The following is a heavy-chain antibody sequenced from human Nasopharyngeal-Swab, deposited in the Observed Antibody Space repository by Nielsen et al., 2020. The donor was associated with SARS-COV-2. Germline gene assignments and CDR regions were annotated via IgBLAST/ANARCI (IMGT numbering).Heavy chain of an antibody. V-gene: IGHV3-23*01. J-gene: IGHJ6*02. D-gene: IGHD3-3*01. Sequence: SCAASGFTFSSYAMSWVRQAPGKGLEWVSAISGSGGSTYYADSVKGRFTISRDNSKNTLYLQMNSLRAEDTAVYYCATPPPNYDFWSGYYSYYYYYGMDVWGQGTTVTVSS. CDR1: GFTFSSYA. CDR3: ATPPPNYDFWSGYYSYYYYYGMDV. CDR2: ISGSGGST.